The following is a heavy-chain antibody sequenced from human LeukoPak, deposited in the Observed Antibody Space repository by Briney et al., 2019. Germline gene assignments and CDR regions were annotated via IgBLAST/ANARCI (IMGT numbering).Heavy chain of an antibody. CDR2: IIPILGIA. V-gene: IGHV1-69*04. J-gene: IGHJ6*02. CDR3: ARRTDIVVVPAASFYGMDV. CDR1: GGTFSSYA. Sequence: SVKVSCKASGGTFSSYAISWVRQAPGQGLEWKGRIIPILGIANYAQKFQGRVTITADKSTSTAYMELSSLRSEDTAVYYCARRTDIVVVPAASFYGMDVWGQGTTVTVSS. D-gene: IGHD2-2*01.